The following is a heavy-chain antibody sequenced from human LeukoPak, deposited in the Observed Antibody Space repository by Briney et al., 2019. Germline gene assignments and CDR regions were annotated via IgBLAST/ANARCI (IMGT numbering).Heavy chain of an antibody. Sequence: GGSLRLSCAASGFNFSNSGMHWVRQAPGKGLEWVAVISFDASNKYYADSVKGRFTISRDNSKNTLYLQMNSLRAEDAAVYYCATEGSFDYWGQGTLVTVSS. J-gene: IGHJ4*02. CDR1: GFNFSNSG. CDR3: ATEGSFDY. V-gene: IGHV3-30*03. CDR2: ISFDASNK.